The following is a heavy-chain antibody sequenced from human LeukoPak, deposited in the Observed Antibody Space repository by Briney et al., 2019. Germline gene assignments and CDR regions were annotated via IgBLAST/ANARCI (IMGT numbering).Heavy chain of an antibody. CDR2: IYYSGST. CDR1: GGSISSGSYY. J-gene: IGHJ5*02. D-gene: IGHD3-22*01. CDR3: ARIYFDSGTNWFDP. Sequence: PSETLSLTCTVPGGSISSGSYYWGWIRQPPGKGLDWIGSIYYSGSTYYNPSLKSRVTISVDTSKNQFSLKLSSVTAADTAVYYCARIYFDSGTNWFDPWGQGTLVTVSS. V-gene: IGHV4-39*07.